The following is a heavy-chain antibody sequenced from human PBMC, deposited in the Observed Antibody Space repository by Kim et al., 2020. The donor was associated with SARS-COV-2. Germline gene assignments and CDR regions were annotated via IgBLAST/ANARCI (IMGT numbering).Heavy chain of an antibody. CDR1: GFTFSSYG. Sequence: GGSLRLSCAASGFTFSSYGMHWVRQAPGKGLEWVAVISYDGSNKYYADSVKGRFTISRDNSKNTLYLQMNSLRAEDTAVYYCAKDVYDSSGYWVGHNYYYYYGMDVWGQGTTVTVSS. J-gene: IGHJ6*02. D-gene: IGHD3-22*01. V-gene: IGHV3-30*18. CDR2: ISYDGSNK. CDR3: AKDVYDSSGYWVGHNYYYYYGMDV.